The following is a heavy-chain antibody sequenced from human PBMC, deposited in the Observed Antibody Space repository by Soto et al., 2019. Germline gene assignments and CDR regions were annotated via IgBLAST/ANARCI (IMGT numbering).Heavy chain of an antibody. J-gene: IGHJ6*02. D-gene: IGHD3-3*01. Sequence: ASVNVSCKSSGYTFTSYCISWVRQAPGQGLEWMGWISAYNGNTNYAQKLQGRVTMTTDTSTSTAYMELRSLRSDDTAVYYCARDSPYYDFWSGYDYGMDVWGQGTTVTVSS. CDR2: ISAYNGNT. CDR3: ARDSPYYDFWSGYDYGMDV. CDR1: GYTFTSYC. V-gene: IGHV1-18*04.